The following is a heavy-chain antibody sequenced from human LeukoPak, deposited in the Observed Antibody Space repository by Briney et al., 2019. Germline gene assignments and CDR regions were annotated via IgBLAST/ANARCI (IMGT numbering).Heavy chain of an antibody. CDR1: GGSISSYN. Sequence: SETLSLTCTVSGGSISSYNWSWIRQPPGKGLEWIGYIYYSGSTNYNPSLKRRVTISVDTSKNQFSLKLSSVTAADTAVYYCAREVVVVAASYYYYYGMDVWGQGTTVTVSS. V-gene: IGHV4-59*01. CDR2: IYYSGST. CDR3: AREVVVVAASYYYYYGMDV. D-gene: IGHD2-15*01. J-gene: IGHJ6*02.